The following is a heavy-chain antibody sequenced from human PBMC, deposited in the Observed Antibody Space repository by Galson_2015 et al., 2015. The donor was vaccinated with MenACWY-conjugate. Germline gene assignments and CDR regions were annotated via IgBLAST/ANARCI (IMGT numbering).Heavy chain of an antibody. V-gene: IGHV1-2*04. CDR2: INPNSGDT. J-gene: IGHJ4*02. D-gene: IGHD6-13*01. CDR1: GYSFTGYN. Sequence: SVKVSCKASGYSFTGYNIHWVRQAPGQGLEWLGWINPNSGDTNYAQKFQGWVTMTRDTSTSTVYMELSRLRSDDTAVYYCARGGLYGSSWSTLDSWGQGTLVTVSS. CDR3: ARGGLYGSSWSTLDS.